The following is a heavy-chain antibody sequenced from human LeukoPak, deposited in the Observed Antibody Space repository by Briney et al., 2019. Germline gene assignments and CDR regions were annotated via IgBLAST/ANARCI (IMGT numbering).Heavy chain of an antibody. CDR3: AREWGAAFDY. CDR2: INTDGSST. V-gene: IGHV3-74*01. Sequence: GGSLRLSCAASGFTFSSYWMHWVRQAPGKGLVWVSHINTDGSSTTYADSVKGRFIISRDNAKNTLYLQMNSLRAEDTAVYYCAREWGAAFDYWGQGTLVTVSS. D-gene: IGHD3-16*01. CDR1: GFTFSSYW. J-gene: IGHJ4*02.